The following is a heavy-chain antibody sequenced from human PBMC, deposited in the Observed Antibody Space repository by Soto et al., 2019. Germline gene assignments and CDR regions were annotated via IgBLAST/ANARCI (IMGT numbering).Heavy chain of an antibody. CDR2: IYYSGST. V-gene: IGHV4-28*03. J-gene: IGHJ5*02. CDR3: ARVNVLLWFGEPQGNWFAP. D-gene: IGHD3-10*01. CDR1: GYSISSSNW. Sequence: QVQLQESGPGLVKPSDTLSLTCAVSGYSISSSNWWGWIRQPPGKGLEWIGYIYYSGSTYYNPSLKSRVTMSVDTSKNQSSLKLSSVTAVDTAVYYCARVNVLLWFGEPQGNWFAPWGQGTLVTVSS.